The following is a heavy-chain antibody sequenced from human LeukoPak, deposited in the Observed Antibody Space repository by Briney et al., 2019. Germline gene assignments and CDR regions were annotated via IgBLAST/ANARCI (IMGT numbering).Heavy chain of an antibody. J-gene: IGHJ3*02. CDR1: GFTFSSYE. V-gene: IGHV3-48*03. Sequence: GGSLRLSYAAPGFTFSSYEMNWVRQAPGKGLEWVSYISSSGSTIYYADSVKGRFTISRDNAKNSLYLQMNSLRAEDTAVYYCARLDSGVAMGAFDIWGQGTMVTVSS. CDR3: ARLDSGVAMGAFDI. D-gene: IGHD3-3*01. CDR2: ISSSGSTI.